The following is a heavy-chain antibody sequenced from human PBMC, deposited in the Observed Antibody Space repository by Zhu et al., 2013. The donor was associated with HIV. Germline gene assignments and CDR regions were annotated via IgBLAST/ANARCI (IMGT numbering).Heavy chain of an antibody. CDR1: GGTFSSYT. J-gene: IGHJ6*02. CDR3: ARVDCGGDCYYEHYYYYGMDV. Sequence: QVQLVQSGAEVKKPGSSVKVSCKASGGTFSSYTISWVRQAPGQGLEWMGRIIPILGIANYAQKFQGRVTITADKSTSTAYMELSSLRSEDTAVYYCARVDCGGDCYYEHYYYYGMDVWGQGTTVTVSS. D-gene: IGHD2-21*02. CDR2: IIPILGIA. V-gene: IGHV1-69*02.